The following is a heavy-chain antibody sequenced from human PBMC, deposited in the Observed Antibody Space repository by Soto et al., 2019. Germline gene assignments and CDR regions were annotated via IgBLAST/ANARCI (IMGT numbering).Heavy chain of an antibody. Sequence: GGSLRLSCAASGFTFSSYAMHWVRQAPGKGLEWVAVISYDGSNKYYADSVKGRFTISRDNFKNTLYLQMNSLRAEDTAVYYCARDGGYYYYYGMDVWGQGTTVTVSS. V-gene: IGHV3-30-3*01. CDR3: ARDGGYYYYYGMDV. J-gene: IGHJ6*02. D-gene: IGHD3-3*01. CDR1: GFTFSSYA. CDR2: ISYDGSNK.